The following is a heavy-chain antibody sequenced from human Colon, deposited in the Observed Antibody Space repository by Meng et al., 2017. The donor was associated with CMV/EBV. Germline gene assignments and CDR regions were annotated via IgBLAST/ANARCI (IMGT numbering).Heavy chain of an antibody. J-gene: IGHJ1*01. V-gene: IGHV3-74*01. CDR1: GFTFTTYW. CDR3: ARDLVGATADF. D-gene: IGHD1-26*01. Sequence: GSPKISCAASGFTFTTYWMHWVRQVPGKGLVWVARINSDGSRTFYADSVRGRFTISRDNAKNTLDLEMNSLRAEDTAVYHCARDLVGATADFWGQGTLVTVSS. CDR2: INSDGSRT.